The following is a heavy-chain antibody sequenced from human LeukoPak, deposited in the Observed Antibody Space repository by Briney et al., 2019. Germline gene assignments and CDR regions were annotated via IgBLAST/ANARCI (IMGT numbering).Heavy chain of an antibody. J-gene: IGHJ4*02. D-gene: IGHD2-15*01. CDR2: ISSSGSSI. Sequence: GGSLRLSCAGSGFAFSSCEMNWVRQAPGKGLEWVSYISSSGSSIYYADSVKGRFTISRDNAKNSLSLQMNSLRAEDTALYYCARAEDRIFTNRGQGTLVTVSS. V-gene: IGHV3-48*03. CDR3: ARAEDRIFTN. CDR1: GFAFSSCE.